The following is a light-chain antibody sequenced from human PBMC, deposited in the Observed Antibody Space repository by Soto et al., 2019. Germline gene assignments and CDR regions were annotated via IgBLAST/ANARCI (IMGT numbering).Light chain of an antibody. Sequence: EIVMTQSPATLSVSPGERATLSCRASQSVSSNLAWYQQKPGQAPSLLIYGASTRATGIPARFSGSGSGTVFPLTISSLHSEDFAVYYCQQYNNWPRTFGQGTKVDIK. V-gene: IGKV3-15*01. CDR3: QQYNNWPRT. CDR1: QSVSSN. J-gene: IGKJ1*01. CDR2: GAS.